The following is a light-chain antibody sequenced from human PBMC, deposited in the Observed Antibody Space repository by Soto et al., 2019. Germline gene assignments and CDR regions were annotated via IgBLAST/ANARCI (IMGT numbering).Light chain of an antibody. J-gene: IGLJ1*01. Sequence: QSVLTQPPSVSGAPGQRVTISCTGSSSNIGAGYDVHWYQQLPGTAPKLLIYGNSNRPSGVPDRFSGSKSGTSASLAITGLQAKDEADYYCQSYDSSLSAPYVFGTGTRSPS. CDR3: QSYDSSLSAPYV. CDR1: SSNIGAGYD. V-gene: IGLV1-40*01. CDR2: GNS.